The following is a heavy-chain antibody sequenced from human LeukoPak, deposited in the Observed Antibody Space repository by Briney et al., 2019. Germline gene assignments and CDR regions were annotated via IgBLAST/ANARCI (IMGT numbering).Heavy chain of an antibody. D-gene: IGHD3-3*01. CDR3: ARVFYDFWSGYPLDY. CDR1: GFTFSSYW. CDR2: IKQDESEK. Sequence: GGSLRLSCAASGFTFSSYWMSWVRQAPGKGLEWVANIKQDESEKNYVDSVKGRFTISRDNAKNTLYLQMNSLRAEDTAVYYCARVFYDFWSGYPLDYWGQGTLVTVSS. J-gene: IGHJ4*02. V-gene: IGHV3-7*01.